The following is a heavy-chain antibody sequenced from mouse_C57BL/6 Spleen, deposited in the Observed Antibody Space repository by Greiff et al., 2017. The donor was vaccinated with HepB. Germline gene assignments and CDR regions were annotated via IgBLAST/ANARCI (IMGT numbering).Heavy chain of an antibody. CDR1: GYTFTDYY. J-gene: IGHJ2*01. D-gene: IGHD2-4*01. V-gene: IGHV1-19*01. CDR3: ARRLYDYVFDY. Sequence: EVQLQQSGPVLVKPGASVKMSCKASGYTFTDYYMNWVKQSHGKSLEWIGVINPYNGGTSYNQKFKGKATLTVDKSSSTAYMELNSLTSEDSAVYYCARRLYDYVFDYWGQGTTLTVSS. CDR2: INPYNGGT.